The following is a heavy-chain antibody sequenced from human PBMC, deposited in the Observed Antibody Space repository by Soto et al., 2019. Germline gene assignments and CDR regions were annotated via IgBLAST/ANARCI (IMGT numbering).Heavy chain of an antibody. CDR1: GFTFSSYW. J-gene: IGHJ4*02. CDR2: LSGDGTDT. D-gene: IGHD2-21*01. Sequence: EVQLVESGGGLVQPGGSLRLSCVTSGFTFSSYWMHWVRQDPGKGLVWVACLSGDGTDTRYADSVKGRFSISRDNDKDTLYLQMNRLKDEVTSVYFCGRDPIDSTHIDLWGQGALVTVSS. CDR3: GRDPIDSTHIDL. V-gene: IGHV3-74*01.